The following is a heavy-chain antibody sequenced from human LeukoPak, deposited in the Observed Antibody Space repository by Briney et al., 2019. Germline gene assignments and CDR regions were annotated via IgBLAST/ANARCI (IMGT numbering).Heavy chain of an antibody. V-gene: IGHV3-21*01. CDR1: GFTFSTYN. Sequence: GGSLRLXCAASGFTFSTYNMNWVRQAPGKGREWVSSISSSSNYIYYAHSVKGRFTISRDNAKNSLYLQRNSLRAEDTDVYYCARDVGASAPDAFDIWGQGTMVTVSS. D-gene: IGHD1-26*01. CDR3: ARDVGASAPDAFDI. J-gene: IGHJ3*02. CDR2: ISSSSNYI.